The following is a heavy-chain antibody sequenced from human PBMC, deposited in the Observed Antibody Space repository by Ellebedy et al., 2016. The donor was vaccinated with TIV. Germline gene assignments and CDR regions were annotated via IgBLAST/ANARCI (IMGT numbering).Heavy chain of an antibody. CDR1: GGTFSSYA. Sequence: SVKVSCXASGGTFSSYAISWVRQAPGQGLEWMGRIIPILGIANYAQKFQGRVTITADKSTSTAYMELSSLRSEDTAVYYCAREGGIAAAFDYWGQGTLVTVSS. J-gene: IGHJ4*02. CDR3: AREGGIAAAFDY. D-gene: IGHD6-13*01. V-gene: IGHV1-69*04. CDR2: IIPILGIA.